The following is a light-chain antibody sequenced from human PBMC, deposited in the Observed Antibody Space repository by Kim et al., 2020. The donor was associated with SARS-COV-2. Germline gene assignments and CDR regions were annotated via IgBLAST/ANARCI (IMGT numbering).Light chain of an antibody. Sequence: AAVGDMGTSTCRASQGTSSWLAGFQLKPGKAPDLLIYDESTLQSGVPSRFSGRGSGTDFTLTITSLQPEDSGTYYCQQAENFPPTFGGGTKVDIK. CDR3: QQAENFPPT. CDR2: DES. J-gene: IGKJ4*01. V-gene: IGKV1-12*01. CDR1: QGTSSW.